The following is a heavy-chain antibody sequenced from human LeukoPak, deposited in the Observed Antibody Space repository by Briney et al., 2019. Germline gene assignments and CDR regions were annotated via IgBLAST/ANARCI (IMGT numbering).Heavy chain of an antibody. CDR2: VNRDGSEK. CDR3: ARRAIVVVTIFDY. Sequence: PGGSLRLSCAASGFTFSSYWMSWVRQAPGKGLVWVVNVNRDGSEKYYVDSVTGRFTISRDNAKNSLYLQMNSLRAEDTAVYYCARRAIVVVTIFDYWGQGTLVTVSS. CDR1: GFTFSSYW. J-gene: IGHJ4*02. D-gene: IGHD3-22*01. V-gene: IGHV3-7*05.